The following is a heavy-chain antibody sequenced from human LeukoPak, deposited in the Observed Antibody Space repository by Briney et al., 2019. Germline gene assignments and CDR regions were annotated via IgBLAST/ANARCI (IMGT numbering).Heavy chain of an antibody. J-gene: IGHJ5*02. CDR1: GFTLDDSA. CDR2: ISGDGDNT. Sequence: GGSLRLSCVASGFTLDDSALHWVRQAPGKGLEWISLISGDGDNTYYADSVKGRFTISRDNAKNSLYLQMDSLRAEDTAVYYCAKVIAARPAWGQGTLVTVSS. D-gene: IGHD6-6*01. V-gene: IGHV3-43*02. CDR3: AKVIAARPA.